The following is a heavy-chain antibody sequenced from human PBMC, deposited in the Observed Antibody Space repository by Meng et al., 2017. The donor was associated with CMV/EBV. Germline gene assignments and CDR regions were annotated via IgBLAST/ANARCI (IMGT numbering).Heavy chain of an antibody. Sequence: YLVGSGGGLGQPGGSLSLSCAAPGLPISNYWMSWVRQAPGKGLEWVANIKNDGSERYDVDSVKGRFSISRDNADNSLYLQMNNLRAEDTAVYYCRLGHYSQDWGQGTLVTVSS. V-gene: IGHV3-7*02. CDR3: RLGHYSQD. CDR2: IKNDGSER. CDR1: GLPISNYW. J-gene: IGHJ4*02. D-gene: IGHD4-17*01.